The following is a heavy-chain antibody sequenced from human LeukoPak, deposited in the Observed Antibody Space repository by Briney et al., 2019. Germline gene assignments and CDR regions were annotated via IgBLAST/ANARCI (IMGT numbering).Heavy chain of an antibody. CDR3: ARSKIYDSSGYSSWGYFDY. CDR1: GFTFSSYG. CDR2: IWYDGSNK. Sequence: PEGSLRLSCAASGFTFSSYGMHWVRQAPGKGLEWVAVIWYDGSNKYYADSVKGRFTISRDNSKNTLYLQMNSLRAEDTAVYYCARSKIYDSSGYSSWGYFDYWGQGTLVTVSS. J-gene: IGHJ4*02. V-gene: IGHV3-33*01. D-gene: IGHD3-22*01.